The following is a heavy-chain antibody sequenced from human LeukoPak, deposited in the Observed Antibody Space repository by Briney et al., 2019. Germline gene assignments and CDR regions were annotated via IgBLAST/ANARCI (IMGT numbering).Heavy chain of an antibody. V-gene: IGHV4-4*07. CDR2: IYTSGST. D-gene: IGHD2-2*01. J-gene: IGHJ6*03. CDR1: GGSISSYY. CDR3: ARGYCSSTSCYRYYYYYMDV. Sequence: SETLPLTCTVSGGSISSYYWSWIRQPAGKGLEWIGRIYTSGSTNYNPSLKSRVTISVDKSKNQFSLKLSSVTAADTAVYYCARGYCSSTSCYRYYYYYMDVWGKGTTVTVSS.